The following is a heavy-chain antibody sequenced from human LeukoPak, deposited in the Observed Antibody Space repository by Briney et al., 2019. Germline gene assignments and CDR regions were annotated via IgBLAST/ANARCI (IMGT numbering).Heavy chain of an antibody. CDR1: GFTFDDYA. D-gene: IGHD3-22*01. Sequence: GRSLRLSCAASGFTFDDYAMHWVRQAPGKGLEWVSGISWNSGSIGYADSVKGRFTISRDNAKNSLYLQMNSLRAEDTALYYCAKGDRYGSSGYYSRHFDYWGQGTLVTVSS. V-gene: IGHV3-9*01. CDR3: AKGDRYGSSGYYSRHFDY. CDR2: ISWNSGSI. J-gene: IGHJ4*02.